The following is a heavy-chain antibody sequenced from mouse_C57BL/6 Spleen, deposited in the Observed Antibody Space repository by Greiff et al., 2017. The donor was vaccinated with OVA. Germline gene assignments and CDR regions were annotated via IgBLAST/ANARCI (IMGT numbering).Heavy chain of an antibody. V-gene: IGHV1-55*01. CDR2: IYPGSGST. CDR1: GYTFTSYW. D-gene: IGHD2-4*01. J-gene: IGHJ2*01. CDR3: ARGDYDGDYFDY. Sequence: QVQLQQPGAELVKPGASVKMSCKASGYTFTSYWITWVKQRPGQGLEWIGDIYPGSGSTNYNEKFKSKATLTVDTSSSTAYMQLSSLTSEDSAVYYCARGDYDGDYFDYWGKGTTLTVSS.